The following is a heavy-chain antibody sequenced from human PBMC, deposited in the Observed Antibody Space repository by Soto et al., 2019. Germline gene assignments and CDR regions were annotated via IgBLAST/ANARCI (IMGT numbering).Heavy chain of an antibody. V-gene: IGHV4-34*01. J-gene: IGHJ6*02. CDR3: ARQEVPQWFSKGYYGMDV. Sequence: SLTCAVYSGPFSGYYWTWIRQSPGKGLEWIGEIKHGGSTNYSPSLKGRVTISLDTSRTQFSLTLRSVIAADTAVYYCARQEVPQWFSKGYYGMDVWGQGTTVTVSS. CDR1: SGPFSGYY. CDR2: IKHGGST. D-gene: IGHD6-13*01.